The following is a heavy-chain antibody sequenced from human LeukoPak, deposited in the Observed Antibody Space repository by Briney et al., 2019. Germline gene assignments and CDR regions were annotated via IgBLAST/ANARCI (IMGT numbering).Heavy chain of an antibody. CDR1: GYSFNTYA. CDR3: ARAIVGATGDAFDI. V-gene: IGHV1-8*03. J-gene: IGHJ3*02. Sequence: ASVKVSCKASGYSFNTYAISWVRQAPGQGLEWMGWLSPYNANTNYAQKFQGRVTITRNTSISTAYMELSSLRSEDTAVYYCARAIVGATGDAFDIWGQGTMVTVSS. CDR2: LSPYNANT. D-gene: IGHD1-26*01.